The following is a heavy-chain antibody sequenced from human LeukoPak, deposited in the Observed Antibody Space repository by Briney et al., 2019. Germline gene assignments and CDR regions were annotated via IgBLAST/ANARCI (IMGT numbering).Heavy chain of an antibody. J-gene: IGHJ4*02. V-gene: IGHV3-48*01. CDR2: INKSSGAI. CDR1: GFTFSSYS. CDR3: ARDGYSYGTGFDY. Sequence: GGSLRLSCAASGFTFSSYSMNWVRQAPGKGLEWLSYINKSSGAIYYADSVKGRFTISRDNSKNTLYLQMNSLRAEDTAVYYCARDGYSYGTGFDYWGQGTLVTVSS. D-gene: IGHD5-18*01.